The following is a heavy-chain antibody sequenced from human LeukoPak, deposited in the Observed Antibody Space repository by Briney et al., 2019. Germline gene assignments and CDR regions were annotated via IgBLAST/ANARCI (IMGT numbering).Heavy chain of an antibody. CDR1: GGSFSGYY. J-gene: IGHJ5*02. V-gene: IGHV4-34*01. Sequence: SETLSLTCVVYGGSFSGYYWSWIRQPPGKGLEWIGEINHSGSTNYNPSLKSRVTISVDTSKNQFSLKLSSVTAADTAVYYCAGEVAGDMRFDPWGQGTLVTVSS. D-gene: IGHD7-27*01. CDR3: AGEVAGDMRFDP. CDR2: INHSGST.